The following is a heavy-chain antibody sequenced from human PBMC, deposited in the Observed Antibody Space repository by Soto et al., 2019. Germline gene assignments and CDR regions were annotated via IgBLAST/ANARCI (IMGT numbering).Heavy chain of an antibody. J-gene: IGHJ4*02. CDR1: GDSVSINSAP. CDR2: TYYRAKWFN. CDR3: ARDRDGSGRTDFDC. D-gene: IGHD6-19*01. Sequence: SQTLSRTCAISGDSVSINSAPWNWIRQSPSRGLEWLGMTYYRAKWFNDYAVSVKSRITISPDTSKNQFSLQLNSVTPEDTAVYYCARDRDGSGRTDFDCWGQGTLVTVSS. V-gene: IGHV6-1*01.